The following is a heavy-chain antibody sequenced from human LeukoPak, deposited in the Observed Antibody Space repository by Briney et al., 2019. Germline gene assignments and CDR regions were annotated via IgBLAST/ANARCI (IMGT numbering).Heavy chain of an antibody. Sequence: SETLSLTCTVSGGSISPYYWSRLRQPPGKGLEWIGQIHYSGGTSYNPSLRSRVTISVDTSNNHLSLKLSSLTAADTALFYCARHARESHYGMDVWGQGTPVTVSS. CDR2: IHYSGGT. V-gene: IGHV4-59*08. J-gene: IGHJ6*02. CDR3: ARHARESHYGMDV. CDR1: GGSISPYY.